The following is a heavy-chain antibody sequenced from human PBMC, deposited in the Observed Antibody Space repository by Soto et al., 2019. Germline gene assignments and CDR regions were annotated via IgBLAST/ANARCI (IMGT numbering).Heavy chain of an antibody. CDR1: GGSLSSYY. Sequence: PSETLSLTCNVSGGSLSSYYWSWIRQPAGKGLEWIGRIYTSGSTNYNPSLKSRVTMSVDTSKNQFSLKLSSVTAADTAVYYCARSTAVTMVRGVIYYYYGMDVWGQGTTVTVSS. D-gene: IGHD3-10*01. CDR3: ARSTAVTMVRGVIYYYYGMDV. J-gene: IGHJ6*02. CDR2: IYTSGST. V-gene: IGHV4-4*07.